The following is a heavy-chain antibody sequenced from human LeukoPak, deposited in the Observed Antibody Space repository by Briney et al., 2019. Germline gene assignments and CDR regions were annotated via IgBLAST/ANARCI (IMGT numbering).Heavy chain of an antibody. Sequence: SETLSLTCDVSGYSITSGFYWGWIRQPPGKGLEWIGSIYHSGTTYYNPSLKSRVTISVDTSKKQFSLKVNSVTATDTAVYYCARGSYCGATICYSFDYWGQGTLVTVSS. D-gene: IGHD3-10*01. J-gene: IGHJ4*02. CDR3: ARGSYCGATICYSFDY. CDR2: IYHSGTT. CDR1: GYSITSGFY. V-gene: IGHV4-38-2*01.